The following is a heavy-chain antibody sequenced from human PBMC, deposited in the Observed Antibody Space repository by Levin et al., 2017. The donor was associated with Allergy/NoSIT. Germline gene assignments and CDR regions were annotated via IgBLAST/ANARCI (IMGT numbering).Heavy chain of an antibody. J-gene: IGHJ4*02. CDR1: GYSFTSYW. Sequence: EASVKVSCKGSGYSFTSYWIGWVRQMPGKGLEWMGIIYPGDSDTRYSPSFQGQVTISADKSISTAYLQWSSLKASDTAMYYCATYDSSGYYYPFDYWGQGTLVTVSS. CDR3: ATYDSSGYYYPFDY. CDR2: IYPGDSDT. V-gene: IGHV5-51*01. D-gene: IGHD3-22*01.